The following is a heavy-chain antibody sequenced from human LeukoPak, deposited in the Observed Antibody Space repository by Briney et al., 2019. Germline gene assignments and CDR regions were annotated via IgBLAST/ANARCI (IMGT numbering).Heavy chain of an antibody. CDR1: GFTFGSYW. CDR3: ARLSGSGPNTVYFFDY. CDR2: IKQDESAR. D-gene: IGHD3-10*01. J-gene: IGHJ4*02. V-gene: IGHV3-7*01. Sequence: GGSLRLSCAASGFTFGSYWMSWVRQAPGKGLEWVAHIKQDESARYYVDSVKGRFTISRDNAKNSLYLQMNSLRDEDTAVYYCARLSGSGPNTVYFFDYWGQGTLVTVSS.